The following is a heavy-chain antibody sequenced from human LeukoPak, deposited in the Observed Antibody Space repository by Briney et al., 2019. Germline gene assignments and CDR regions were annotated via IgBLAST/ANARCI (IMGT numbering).Heavy chain of an antibody. CDR3: ARLGRSGYDLLFDY. J-gene: IGHJ4*02. D-gene: IGHD5-12*01. Sequence: SQTLSLTCAVSGGSISSGGYSWSWIRQPPGKGLEWIGYIYHSGSTYYNPSLKSQVTISVDRSKNQFSLKLSSVTAADTAVYYCARLGRSGYDLLFDYWGQGTLVTVSS. CDR1: GGSISSGGYS. V-gene: IGHV4-30-2*01. CDR2: IYHSGST.